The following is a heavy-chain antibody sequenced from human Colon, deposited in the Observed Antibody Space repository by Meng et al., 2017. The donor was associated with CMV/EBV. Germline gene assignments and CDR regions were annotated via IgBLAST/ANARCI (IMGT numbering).Heavy chain of an antibody. J-gene: IGHJ5*02. D-gene: IGHD3-3*01. CDR3: ATITIFGGNWFDP. CDR1: GFTFSSYS. CDR2: ISYHGSNK. Sequence: GGSLRLSCAASGFTFSSYSMHWVRQAPGKGLECVATISYHGSNKYYADSVKGRFTISRDNSKNMVYLQMTSPRAEDTAVYYCATITIFGGNWFDPWGQGTLVTVSS. V-gene: IGHV3-30*04.